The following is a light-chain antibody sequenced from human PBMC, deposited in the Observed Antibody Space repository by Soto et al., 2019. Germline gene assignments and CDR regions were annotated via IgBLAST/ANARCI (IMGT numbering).Light chain of an antibody. CDR3: CSYAGSRSLFV. V-gene: IGLV2-23*01. J-gene: IGLJ1*01. Sequence: QSALTQPASVSGSPGQTITISCTGTSSDVGSYNLVSWYQQLPGKAPKLMIYEGSKRPSGVSNRFSGSKSGNTASLTISGLQAEDEADYYCCSYAGSRSLFVFGTGTKLTVL. CDR2: EGS. CDR1: SSDVGSYNL.